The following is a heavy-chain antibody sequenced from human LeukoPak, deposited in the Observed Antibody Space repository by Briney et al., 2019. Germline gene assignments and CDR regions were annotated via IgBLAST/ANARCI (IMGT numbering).Heavy chain of an antibody. Sequence: GGSLRLSCAASGFTFSSYSMNWVRQAPGKGLEWVSYISSSSTIYYADSVKGRFTISRDNAKNSLYLQMNSLRDEDTAVYYCARDPRIQLWGQYYFDYWGQGTLVTVSS. CDR1: GFTFSSYS. D-gene: IGHD5-18*01. CDR3: ARDPRIQLWGQYYFDY. J-gene: IGHJ4*02. V-gene: IGHV3-48*02. CDR2: ISSSSTI.